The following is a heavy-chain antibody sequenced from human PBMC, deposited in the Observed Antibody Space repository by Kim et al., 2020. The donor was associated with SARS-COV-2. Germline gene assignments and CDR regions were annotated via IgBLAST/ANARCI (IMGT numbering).Heavy chain of an antibody. CDR2: T. J-gene: IGHJ4*02. V-gene: IGHV3-23*01. D-gene: IGHD6-19*01. CDR3: AKVTWGGLDDY. Sequence: TCYPDTMQGRFTMPRDNSKNTMYLPRNSMRAEDTAVYYCAKVTWGGLDDYWGQGTLVTVSS.